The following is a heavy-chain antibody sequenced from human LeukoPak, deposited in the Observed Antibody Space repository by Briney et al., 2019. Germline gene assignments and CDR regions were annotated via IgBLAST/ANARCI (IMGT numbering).Heavy chain of an antibody. J-gene: IGHJ4*02. D-gene: IGHD2-2*03. CDR2: IYYSGST. V-gene: IGHV4-61*01. CDR3: ARQTPWLLIDY. Sequence: SETLSLTCTVSGGSISSGSCYWSWIRQPPGKGLEWIGYIYYSGSTNYNPSLKSRVTISVDTSKNQFSLKLSSVTAADTAVYYCARQTPWLLIDYWGQGTLVTVSS. CDR1: GGSISSGSCY.